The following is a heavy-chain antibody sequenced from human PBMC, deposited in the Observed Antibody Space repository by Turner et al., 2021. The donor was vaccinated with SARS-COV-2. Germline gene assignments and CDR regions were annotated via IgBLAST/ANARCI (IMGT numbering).Heavy chain of an antibody. J-gene: IGHJ6*02. D-gene: IGHD3-10*01. CDR3: ARRLLSPLGGMDV. V-gene: IGHV4-39*01. CDR2: VYYSGTT. Sequence: QLQLQASGPGLVKPSETLSLTCTVTGGSISSVSYYWGWIRQPPGKGREWSGNVYYSGTTYDNPSLKSRVTISVDTSKNQFSLKLTSVTAADTAVYYCARRLLSPLGGMDVWGQGTTGTVSS. CDR1: GGSISSVSYY.